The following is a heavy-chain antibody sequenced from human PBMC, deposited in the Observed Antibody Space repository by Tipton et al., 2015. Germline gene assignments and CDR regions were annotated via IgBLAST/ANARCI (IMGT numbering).Heavy chain of an antibody. D-gene: IGHD6-6*01. Sequence: GLVKPSETLSLTCTVSGGSISSSSYYWGWIRQPPGKGLEWIGSVHYSGSTYYNPSLKSRVTISLDTSKNQFSLQLSSVTDADTAVYYCARGELGDFDSWGQGTLVTVSS. J-gene: IGHJ4*02. CDR1: GGSISSSSYY. CDR2: VHYSGST. V-gene: IGHV4-39*07. CDR3: ARGELGDFDS.